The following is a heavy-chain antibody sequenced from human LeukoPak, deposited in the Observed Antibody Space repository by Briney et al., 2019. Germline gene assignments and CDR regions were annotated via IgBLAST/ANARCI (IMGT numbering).Heavy chain of an antibody. CDR2: IYHSGST. J-gene: IGHJ4*02. D-gene: IGHD3-3*01. CDR1: GYSIGSGYY. V-gene: IGHV4-38-2*02. Sequence: PSETLSLTCTVSGYSIGSGYYWGWIRQPPERGLEWIGSIYHSGSTYYNPSLKSRVTISVDTSKNQFSLKLRSVTATDTAVYYCARGDDITIFGIIITDGFDYWGQGTLVTVSS. CDR3: ARGDDITIFGIIITDGFDY.